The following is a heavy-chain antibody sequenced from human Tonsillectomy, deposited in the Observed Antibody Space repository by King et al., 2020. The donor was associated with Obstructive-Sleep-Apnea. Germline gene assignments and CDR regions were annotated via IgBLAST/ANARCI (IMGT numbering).Heavy chain of an antibody. CDR3: ARHPVGASSFADY. J-gene: IGHJ4*02. CDR2: IDPSDSYT. V-gene: IGHV5-10-1*01. D-gene: IGHD1-26*01. CDR1: GYSFTSYW. Sequence: QLVQSGAEVKKPGESLRISCKGSGYSFTSYWISWVRQMPGKGLEWMGRIDPSDSYTNYSPSFQDHVTISADKSISTAYLQLSSLKASDTAMYYCARHPVGASSFADYWGQGTLVTVSS.